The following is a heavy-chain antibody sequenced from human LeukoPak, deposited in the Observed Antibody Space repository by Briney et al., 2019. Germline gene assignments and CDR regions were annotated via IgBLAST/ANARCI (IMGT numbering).Heavy chain of an antibody. CDR2: VRDSGAAT. J-gene: IGHJ4*02. CDR1: GFSPITYE. Sequence: RGCLRLSCAPSGFSPITYETSWVRPAPGGGLGWVSAVRDSGAATIYAAYMRGRFTISRDNSKNTLCLQMKRLRDEDTAIYYCAKQEGYCGEVNCYFDQGGEGTLVTVSS. V-gene: IGHV3-23*01. CDR3: AKQEGYCGEVNCYFDQ. D-gene: IGHD2-21*01.